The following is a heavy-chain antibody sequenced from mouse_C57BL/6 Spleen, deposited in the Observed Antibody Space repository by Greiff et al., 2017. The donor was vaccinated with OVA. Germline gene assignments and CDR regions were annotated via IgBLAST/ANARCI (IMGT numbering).Heavy chain of an antibody. CDR2: INPNNGGT. CDR1: GYTFTDYN. J-gene: IGHJ2*01. Sequence: EVKVVESGPELVKPGASVKMSCKASGYTFTDYNMHWVKQSHGKSLEWIGYINPNNGGTSYNQKFKGKATLTVNKSSSTAYMELRSLTSEDSAVYYCARGRFGGPFDYWGQGTTLTVSS. V-gene: IGHV1-22*01. D-gene: IGHD3-3*01. CDR3: ARGRFGGPFDY.